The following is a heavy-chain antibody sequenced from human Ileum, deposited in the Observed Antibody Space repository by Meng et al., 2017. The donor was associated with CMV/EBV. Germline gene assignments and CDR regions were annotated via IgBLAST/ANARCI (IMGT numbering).Heavy chain of an antibody. CDR2: ISGRGGST. CDR1: FMFSTYA. Sequence: FMFSTYAMNWVRQAPGKGLEWVSGISGRGGSTYYADSVKGRFTISRDNSKNTLYLQMNSLRAEDTAVYYCAEVPYDYVWGSYRTLYYWGQGTLVTVSS. J-gene: IGHJ4*02. V-gene: IGHV3-23*01. D-gene: IGHD3-16*02. CDR3: AEVPYDYVWGSYRTLYY.